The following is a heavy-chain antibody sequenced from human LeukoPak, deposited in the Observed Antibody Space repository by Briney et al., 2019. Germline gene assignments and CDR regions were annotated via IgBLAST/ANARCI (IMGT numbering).Heavy chain of an antibody. D-gene: IGHD3-10*01. J-gene: IGHJ4*02. V-gene: IGHV3-48*03. CDR1: GFTFSSYE. CDR2: ISSSGSTI. CDR3: ARAASPYGSGSYYNYFDY. Sequence: PGGSLRLSCAASGFTFSSYEMNWVRQAPGKGLEWVSYISSSGSTIYYADSAKGRFTISRDNAKNSLYLQMNSLRAEDTAVYYCARAASPYGSGSYYNYFDYWAREPWSPSPQ.